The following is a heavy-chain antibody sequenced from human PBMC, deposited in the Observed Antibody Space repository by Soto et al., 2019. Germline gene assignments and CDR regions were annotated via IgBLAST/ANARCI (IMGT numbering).Heavy chain of an antibody. J-gene: IGHJ6*02. D-gene: IGHD3-16*01. CDR1: GYTFNRYY. CDR3: AKGRGGKTVANFGMDV. V-gene: IGHV1-46*02. Sequence: ASVKVSCKASGYTFNRYYIHWVRQAPGQGFEWLGLISPFGGATAYAQRFKGRVTVTMDKSSTSFYLELSSLRSDDTAVYYCAKGRGGKTVANFGMDVWGQGVTVTVSS. CDR2: ISPFGGAT.